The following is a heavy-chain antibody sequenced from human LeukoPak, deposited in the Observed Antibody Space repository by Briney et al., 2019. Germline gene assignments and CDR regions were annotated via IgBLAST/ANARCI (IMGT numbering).Heavy chain of an antibody. Sequence: GGSLRLSCAASGFTFSSYAMSWVRQAPGKGLEWVSAISSSGGRTYYADSVRGRFTISRDNSKNTLYLQMNSLRAEDTAVYYCAKGWSDWFRGYFQHWGQGTLVTVSS. CDR3: AKGWSDWFRGYFQH. D-gene: IGHD3-9*01. CDR2: ISSSGGRT. CDR1: GFTFSSYA. V-gene: IGHV3-23*01. J-gene: IGHJ1*01.